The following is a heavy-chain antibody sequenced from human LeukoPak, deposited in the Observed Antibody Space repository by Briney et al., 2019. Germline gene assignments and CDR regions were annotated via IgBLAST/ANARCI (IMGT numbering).Heavy chain of an antibody. CDR3: AKDSAMGDYYYYYYMDV. CDR1: GFTFSSYG. J-gene: IGHJ6*03. V-gene: IGHV3-30*02. Sequence: GSLRLSCAASGFTFSSYGMHWVRQAPGKGLEWVAFIRYDGTNKYYADSVKGRFAISRDNSKNTLYVQMNSLRAEDTAVYYCAKDSAMGDYYYYYYMDVWGKGTTVTISS. D-gene: IGHD5-18*01. CDR2: IRYDGTNK.